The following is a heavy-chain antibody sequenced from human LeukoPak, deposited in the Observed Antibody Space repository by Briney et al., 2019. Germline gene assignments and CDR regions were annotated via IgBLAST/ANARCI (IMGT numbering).Heavy chain of an antibody. V-gene: IGHV4-34*01. D-gene: IGHD3-10*01. Sequence: SETLPLTCAVYGGSFSGYYWSWIRQPPGKGLEWIGEINHSGSTNYNPSLKSRVTISVDTSKNQFSLKLSSVTAADTAVYYCARASSAYYYGSGSSYLKYYYYYYMDVWGKGTTVTVSS. J-gene: IGHJ6*03. CDR1: GGSFSGYY. CDR3: ARASSAYYYGSGSSYLKYYYYYYMDV. CDR2: INHSGST.